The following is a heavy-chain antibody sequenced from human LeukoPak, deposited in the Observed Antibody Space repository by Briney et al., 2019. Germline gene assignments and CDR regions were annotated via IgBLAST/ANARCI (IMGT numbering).Heavy chain of an antibody. Sequence: GGSLRLSCAASGFTFNSYGMYWVRQAPGKGLEWVAVIWYDGSHKSYANSVKGRFTISRDNPKNILYLHMNSLRADDTAVYYCARDRGYSSTWSFGKHYYMDVWGKGTTVTVS. D-gene: IGHD6-13*01. CDR3: ARDRGYSSTWSFGKHYYMDV. CDR1: GFTFNSYG. CDR2: IWYDGSHK. V-gene: IGHV3-33*07. J-gene: IGHJ6*03.